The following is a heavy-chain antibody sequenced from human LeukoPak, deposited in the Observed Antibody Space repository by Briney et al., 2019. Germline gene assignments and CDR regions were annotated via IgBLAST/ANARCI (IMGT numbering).Heavy chain of an antibody. CDR1: GFTFSSYG. D-gene: IGHD4-17*01. CDR3: AKSLGDYGDYGRDPWGPPYYYYGMDV. Sequence: GGSLRLSCAASGFTFSSYGMHWVRQAPGKGLEWVAVISYDGSNKYYADSVKGRFTISRDNSKNTLYLQMNSLRAEGTAVYYCAKSLGDYGDYGRDPWGPPYYYYGMDVWGQGTTVTVSS. J-gene: IGHJ6*02. CDR2: ISYDGSNK. V-gene: IGHV3-30*18.